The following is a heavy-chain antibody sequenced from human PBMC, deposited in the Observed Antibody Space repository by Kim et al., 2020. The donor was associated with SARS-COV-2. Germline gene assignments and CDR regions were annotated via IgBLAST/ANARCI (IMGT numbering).Heavy chain of an antibody. V-gene: IGHV3-9*01. CDR2: ISWNSGSI. J-gene: IGHJ6*02. D-gene: IGHD5-18*01. CDR1: GFTFGDYA. Sequence: GGSLRLSCAASGFTFGDYAMHWVRQAPGKGLEWVSGISWNSGSIGYADSVKGRFTISRDNAKNSLYLQMNSLRAEDTALYYCAKDIGWILTTYGMDVWGQGTTVTVSS. CDR3: AKDIGWILTTYGMDV.